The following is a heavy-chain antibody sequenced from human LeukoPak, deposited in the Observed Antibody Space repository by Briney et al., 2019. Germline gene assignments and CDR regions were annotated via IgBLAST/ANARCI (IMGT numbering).Heavy chain of an antibody. CDR2: IYYSGST. CDR3: ARGSGSSWYYPTFDY. J-gene: IGHJ4*02. D-gene: IGHD6-13*01. Sequence: SETLSLTCTASGGSISSYYWSWIRQPPGKGLEWIGYIYYSGSTNYNPSLKSRVTISVDTSKNQFSLKLSSVTAADTAVYYCARGSGSSWYYPTFDYWGQGTLVTVSS. CDR1: GGSISSYY. V-gene: IGHV4-59*01.